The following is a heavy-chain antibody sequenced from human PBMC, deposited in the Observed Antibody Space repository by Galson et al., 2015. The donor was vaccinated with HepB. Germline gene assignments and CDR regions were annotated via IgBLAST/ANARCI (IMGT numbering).Heavy chain of an antibody. Sequence: SLRLSCAASGFTVSSYYMSWVRQAPGKGLEWVSVIYSGGSTYYYDAAEGRLTTTRHNSKNTMYRQLSSLRTGDTALYYCAKDVNPRLRYFDRIEPSSYYGVDVWGHGTTVTVSS. V-gene: IGHV3-53*04. CDR1: GFTVSSYY. CDR2: IYSGGST. D-gene: IGHD3-9*01. CDR3: AKDVNPRLRYFDRIEPSSYYGVDV. J-gene: IGHJ6*02.